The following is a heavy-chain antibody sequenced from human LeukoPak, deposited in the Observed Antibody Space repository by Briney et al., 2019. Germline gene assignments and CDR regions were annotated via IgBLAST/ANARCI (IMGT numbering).Heavy chain of an antibody. CDR2: IYTSEST. CDR1: GGSISNYY. CDR3: ASGKGILTGYWA. Sequence: SETLSLTCTVSGGSISNYYWSWIRQPAGKGLEWIGRIYTSESTNYNPSLKSRVTMSLDTSKSQFSLKLSSVTAADTAVYYCASGKGILTGYWAWGQGTLVTVSS. D-gene: IGHD3-9*01. J-gene: IGHJ5*02. V-gene: IGHV4-4*07.